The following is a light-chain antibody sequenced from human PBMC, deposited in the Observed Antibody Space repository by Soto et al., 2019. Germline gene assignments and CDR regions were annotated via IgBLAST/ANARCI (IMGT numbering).Light chain of an antibody. V-gene: IGKV3-20*01. Sequence: EIVLAQSPGTLSLSPGESATLSCRASQSVSSSFLAWYQQKAGQAPRLLIYGASRRATAIPDRFSGSGSGTDFTLTISRLEPEDFAVYYCQHYVSSPWAFGQGTKVEI. CDR3: QHYVSSPWA. CDR1: QSVSSSF. CDR2: GAS. J-gene: IGKJ1*01.